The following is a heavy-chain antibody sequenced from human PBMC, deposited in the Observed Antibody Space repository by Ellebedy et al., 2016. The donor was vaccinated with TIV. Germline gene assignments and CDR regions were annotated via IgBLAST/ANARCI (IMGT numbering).Heavy chain of an antibody. J-gene: IGHJ4*02. CDR1: GFTFDNFA. Sequence: GESLKISCATSGFTFDNFAMRWFRQAPGKGLEWVSAITGSGDRTFYADSVNGRFTVSRDSSKNTLYLQMNSLRAEDTAVYYCATDRGYFTFDYWGQGSLITVSS. CDR2: ITGSGDRT. CDR3: ATDRGYFTFDY. V-gene: IGHV3-23*01. D-gene: IGHD3-9*01.